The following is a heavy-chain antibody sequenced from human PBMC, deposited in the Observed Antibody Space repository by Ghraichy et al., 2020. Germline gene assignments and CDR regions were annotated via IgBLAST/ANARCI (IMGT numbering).Heavy chain of an antibody. CDR1: GGSISSSSYY. CDR3: ARHNTAMVYDASDY. Sequence: SETLSLTCTVSGGSISSSSYYWGWIRQPPGKGLEWIGSIYYSGSTYYNPSLKSRVTISVDTSKNQFSLKLSSVTAADTAVYYCARHNTAMVYDASDYWGQGTLVTVSS. V-gene: IGHV4-39*07. D-gene: IGHD5-18*01. J-gene: IGHJ4*02. CDR2: IYYSGST.